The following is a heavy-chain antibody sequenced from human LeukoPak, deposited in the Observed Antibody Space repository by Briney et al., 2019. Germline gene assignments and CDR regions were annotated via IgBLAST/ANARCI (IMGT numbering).Heavy chain of an antibody. CDR2: IHPSGST. J-gene: IGHJ4*02. CDR3: ARGPPPDFDY. V-gene: IGHV4-4*07. CDR1: GDSISSYY. Sequence: SETLSLTCTVSGDSISSYYWSWIRQPAGKGLEWIGRIHPSGSTNYNPSLKSRLTLSVDTSKNQFSLKLSSVTAADTAVYYCARGPPPDFDYWGRGTLVTVST.